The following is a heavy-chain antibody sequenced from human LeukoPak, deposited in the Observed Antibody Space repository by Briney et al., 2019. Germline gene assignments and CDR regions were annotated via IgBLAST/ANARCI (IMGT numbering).Heavy chain of an antibody. J-gene: IGHJ4*02. Sequence: ASVKVSCRASGYTFTGYYMHWVRQAPGQGLEWMGWINPNSGGTNYAQKFQGRVTMTRDTSISTAYMELSRLRSDDTAVYYCARAPRFGVVIQLDYWGQGTLVTVSS. V-gene: IGHV1-2*02. CDR2: INPNSGGT. D-gene: IGHD3-3*01. CDR3: ARAPRFGVVIQLDY. CDR1: GYTFTGYY.